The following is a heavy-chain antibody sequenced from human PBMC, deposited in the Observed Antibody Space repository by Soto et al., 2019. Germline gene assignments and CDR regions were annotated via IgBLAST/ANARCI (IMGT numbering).Heavy chain of an antibody. Sequence: ASVKVSCKASGYTFTGHYIHWVRQAPEQGPEWMGEIGPESGATRYAQRFQGRVTMTRDMSITTAHMELNNLSPDDTAVYYCGRGRSGQIVVFYWGQGTPVTVSS. V-gene: IGHV1-2*02. J-gene: IGHJ4*02. CDR1: GYTFTGHY. CDR2: IGPESGAT. CDR3: GRGRSGQIVVFY. D-gene: IGHD1-26*01.